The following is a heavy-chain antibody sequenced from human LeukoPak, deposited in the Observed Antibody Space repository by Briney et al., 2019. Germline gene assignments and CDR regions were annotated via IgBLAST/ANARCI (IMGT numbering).Heavy chain of an antibody. J-gene: IGHJ6*02. Sequence: GGSLRLSCAASGFTFSSYAMSWVRQAPGKGLEWVSAISGSGGSTYYADSVKGRFTISRDNSKNTLYLQMNSLRAEDTAVYYCAREGRWLQFSDYYYGMDVWGQGTTVTVSS. CDR2: ISGSGGST. CDR1: GFTFSSYA. CDR3: AREGRWLQFSDYYYGMDV. D-gene: IGHD5-24*01. V-gene: IGHV3-23*01.